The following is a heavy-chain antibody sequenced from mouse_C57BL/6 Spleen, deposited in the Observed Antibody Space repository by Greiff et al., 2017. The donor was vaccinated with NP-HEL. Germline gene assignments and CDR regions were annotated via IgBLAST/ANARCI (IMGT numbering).Heavy chain of an antibody. Sequence: EVQLQQSGPELVKPGASVKISCKASGYSFTGYYMNWVKQSPEKSLEWIGEINPSTGGTTYNQKFKAKATLTVDKSSSTAYMQLKSLTSEDSAVYYCARWFATTDWYFDVWGTGTTVTVSS. CDR2: INPSTGGT. CDR3: ARWFATTDWYFDV. V-gene: IGHV1-42*01. CDR1: GYSFTGYY. D-gene: IGHD1-1*01. J-gene: IGHJ1*03.